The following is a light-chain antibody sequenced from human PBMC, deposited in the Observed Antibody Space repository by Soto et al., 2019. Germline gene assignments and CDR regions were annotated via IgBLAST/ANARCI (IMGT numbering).Light chain of an antibody. CDR1: ISYIDIYNF. V-gene: IGLV2-14*01. J-gene: IGLJ1*01. CDR2: QVT. Sequence: QSVLSHPASVSWSPGHSITISCTGTISYIDIYNFVSWYQQHPGKAPRLMIFQVTNRPSGVSTLFSGSKSGNTASLTISGIQAEDEADYHCSSYTDSTDYVFATWTKVPVL. CDR3: SSYTDSTDYV.